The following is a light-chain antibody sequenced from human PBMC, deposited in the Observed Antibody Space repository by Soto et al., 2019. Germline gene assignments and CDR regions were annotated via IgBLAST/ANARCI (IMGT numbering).Light chain of an antibody. Sequence: DIQMTQSPSTLSASVGDRVTIAWRASQSISRWLAWYQQKAGKAPKVLIWDASTLESGVPSRFSGSGSGTDFTLTISSLQPDDFATYYCQQYNAYSTWTFGQGTKVEIK. CDR3: QQYNAYSTWT. CDR2: DAS. V-gene: IGKV1-5*01. CDR1: QSISRW. J-gene: IGKJ1*01.